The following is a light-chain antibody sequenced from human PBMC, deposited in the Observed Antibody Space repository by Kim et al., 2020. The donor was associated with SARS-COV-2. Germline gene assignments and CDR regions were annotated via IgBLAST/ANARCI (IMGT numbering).Light chain of an antibody. V-gene: IGKV1-5*03. CDR1: QSISSW. Sequence: ASVGDRVTITCRASQSISSWLAWYQQKPGKAPKLLINKASSLESGVPSRFSGSGSGTEFTLTISSLQPDDFATYYCQHYNSYPVTFGRGTKVDIK. CDR3: QHYNSYPVT. CDR2: KAS. J-gene: IGKJ4*02.